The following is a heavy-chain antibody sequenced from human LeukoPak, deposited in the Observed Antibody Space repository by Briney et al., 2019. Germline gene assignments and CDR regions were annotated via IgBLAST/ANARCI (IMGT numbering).Heavy chain of an antibody. CDR3: ARRSEFGVLYYMDI. V-gene: IGHV4-39*01. Sequence: SETLSLTCTVSGGSISIISSSTYYWGWIRQAPGKGLEWIGSLYYGVNSHYNPSLKSRATLSVDTSNNQFSLKLTSVTAADAAVYYCARRSEFGVLYYMDIWGKGTTVTVSS. J-gene: IGHJ6*03. CDR1: GGSISIISSSTYY. D-gene: IGHD3-16*01. CDR2: LYYGVNS.